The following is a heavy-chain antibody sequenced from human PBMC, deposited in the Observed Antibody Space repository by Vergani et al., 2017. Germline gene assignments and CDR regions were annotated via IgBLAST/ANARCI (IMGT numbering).Heavy chain of an antibody. J-gene: IGHJ4*02. CDR3: ASIPQMATITGVVFFDY. D-gene: IGHD5-24*01. Sequence: EVQLVESGGGLVQPGRSLRLSCAASGFTFDDYAMHWVRQAPGKGLEWVSGISWNSGSIGYADSVKGRFTISRDNAKNSLYLQMNSLRAEDTALYYCASIPQMATITGVVFFDYWGQGTLVTVSS. CDR2: ISWNSGSI. V-gene: IGHV3-9*01. CDR1: GFTFDDYA.